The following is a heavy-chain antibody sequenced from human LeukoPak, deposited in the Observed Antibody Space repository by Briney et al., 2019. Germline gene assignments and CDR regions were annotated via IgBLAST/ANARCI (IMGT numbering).Heavy chain of an antibody. CDR3: ARRYSSSLPFDY. V-gene: IGHV4-59*08. CDR1: GVSISSYY. D-gene: IGHD6-6*01. J-gene: IGHJ4*02. Sequence: PSETLSLTCTVSGVSISSYYWSWIRQSPGKGLEWIGYIFYSGRTSYNPSLKSRVTISVDTSKNQFSLKLSSVTAADTAVYYCARRYSSSLPFDYWGQGTLVTVSS. CDR2: IFYSGRT.